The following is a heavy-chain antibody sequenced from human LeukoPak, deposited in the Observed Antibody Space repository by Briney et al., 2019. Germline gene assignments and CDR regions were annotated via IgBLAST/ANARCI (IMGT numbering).Heavy chain of an antibody. D-gene: IGHD2-2*01. CDR1: GFTFSDSP. CDR2: IRGKRDNYAT. V-gene: IGHV3-73*01. CDR3: ARQTVSCHDY. J-gene: IGHJ4*02. Sequence: GGSLKLSCVASGFTFSDSPIHWVHLAPGKGLEWVAHIRGKRDNYATAYAASVKDRFAISRDNSENTAFLQMNSLETDDTAVYFCARQTVSCHDYWGRGTLVTVSS.